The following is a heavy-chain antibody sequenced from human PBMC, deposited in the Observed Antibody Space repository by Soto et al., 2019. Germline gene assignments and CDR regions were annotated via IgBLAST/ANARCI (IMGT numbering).Heavy chain of an antibody. CDR1: VGSISSGGYY. CDR3: ARYGPLTVVKGAFDY. Sequence: PSETLSLTCTVSVGSISSGGYYWSWIRRHPGKGLEWIGYIYYSGSTYYNPSLKSRVTISVDTSKNQFSLKLSSVTAADTAVYYCARYGPLTVVKGAFDYWGQGTLVTVSS. J-gene: IGHJ4*02. CDR2: IYYSGST. D-gene: IGHD2-15*01. V-gene: IGHV4-31*03.